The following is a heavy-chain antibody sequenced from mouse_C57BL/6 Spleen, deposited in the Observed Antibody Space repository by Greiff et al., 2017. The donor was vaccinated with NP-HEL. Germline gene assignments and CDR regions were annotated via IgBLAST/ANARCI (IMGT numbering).Heavy chain of an antibody. J-gene: IGHJ4*01. V-gene: IGHV1-69*01. CDR2: IDPSDSYT. CDR3: ARCYYSNYYAMDY. D-gene: IGHD2-5*01. CDR1: GYTFTGYW. Sequence: QVQLQQSGAELVMPGASVKLSCKASGYTFTGYWMHWVKQRPGQGLEWIGEIDPSDSYTNYNQKFKGKSTLTVDKSSSTAYMQLSSLTSEDSAVYYCARCYYSNYYAMDYWGQGTSVTVSS.